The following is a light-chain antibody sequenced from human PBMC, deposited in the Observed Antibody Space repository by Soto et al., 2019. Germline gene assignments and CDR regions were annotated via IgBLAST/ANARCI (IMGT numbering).Light chain of an antibody. CDR1: SSDVGGYNY. Sequence: QSALTQPASVSGSPGQSITISCTGTSSDVGGYNYVSWYQQHPGKAPKLMICEVSRRPSGVSNRFSGSKSGNTASLTISGLQAEDEADYYCSSYTSSSSDVFGTGTKVTVL. V-gene: IGLV2-14*01. CDR2: EVS. CDR3: SSYTSSSSDV. J-gene: IGLJ1*01.